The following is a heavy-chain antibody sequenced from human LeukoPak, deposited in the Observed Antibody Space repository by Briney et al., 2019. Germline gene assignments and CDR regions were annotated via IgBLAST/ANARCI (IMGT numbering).Heavy chain of an antibody. Sequence: GASVSVFCRTSGYTFTDYYITWVRQAPGQGREGRGNLSPYNWNTYYSQRFQDRVNITKDTSTRTAYIDLKNLRNEATAMYYCARNGRVRRVVKDLFEYWGQGTLVAVSS. D-gene: IGHD3-10*01. V-gene: IGHV1-18*01. CDR2: LSPYNWNT. CDR3: ARNGRVRRVVKDLFEY. J-gene: IGHJ4*02. CDR1: GYTFTDYY.